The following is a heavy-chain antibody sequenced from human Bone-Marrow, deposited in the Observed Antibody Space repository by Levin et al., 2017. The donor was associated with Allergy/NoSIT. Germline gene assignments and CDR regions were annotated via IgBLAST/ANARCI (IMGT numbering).Heavy chain of an antibody. V-gene: IGHV4-38-2*01. D-gene: IGHD2-2*01. Sequence: SSETLSLTCAVSGYSISSTYYWGWIRQPPGKGLEWIGNIYQNGNSYYNPSLKSRVTISVDTSKNQFSLKLNSVTAADTAVYFCARVVFRFCSSTTCSNWFDPWGQGTLVTVSS. CDR3: ARVVFRFCSSTTCSNWFDP. J-gene: IGHJ5*02. CDR1: GYSISSTYY. CDR2: IYQNGNS.